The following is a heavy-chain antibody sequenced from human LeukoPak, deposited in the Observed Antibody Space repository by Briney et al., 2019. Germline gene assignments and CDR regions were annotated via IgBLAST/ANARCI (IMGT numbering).Heavy chain of an antibody. V-gene: IGHV3-30*03. CDR3: AVFGELLLSYDY. J-gene: IGHJ4*02. CDR2: ISYDGSNK. CDR1: GFTFSNYW. Sequence: GGSLRLSCEASGFTFSNYWMTWVRQAPGKGLEWVAVISYDGSNKYYADSVKGRFTISRDNSKNTLYLQMNSLRAEDTAVYHCAVFGELLLSYDYWGQGTLVTVSS. D-gene: IGHD3-10*02.